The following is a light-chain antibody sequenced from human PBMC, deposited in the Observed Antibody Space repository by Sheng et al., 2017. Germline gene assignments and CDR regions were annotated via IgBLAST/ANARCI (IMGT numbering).Light chain of an antibody. Sequence: SFELIQTPSVSVAPGQTAAITCSGDKLVDKYASWYQQKPGQSPVLVIYQDSQRPSGIPERFSGSSSGNTATLTISGTQAVDEADYFCQAGDRGIEVFGGGTRLTVL. CDR2: QDS. J-gene: IGLJ3*02. CDR3: QAGDRGIEV. CDR1: KLVDKY. V-gene: IGLV3-1*01.